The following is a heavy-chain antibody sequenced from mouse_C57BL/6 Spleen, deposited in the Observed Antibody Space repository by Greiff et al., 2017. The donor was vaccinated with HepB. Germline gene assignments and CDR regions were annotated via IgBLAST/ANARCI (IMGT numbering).Heavy chain of an antibody. J-gene: IGHJ2*01. CDR1: GYTFTDYE. V-gene: IGHV1-15*01. Sequence: QVQLQQSGAELVRPGASVTLSCKASGYTFTDYEMHWVKQTPVHGLEWIGAIDPETGGTAYNQKFKGKAILTADKSSSTAYMELRSLTSEDSAVYYCTRSSNYYFDYWGQGTTLTVSS. D-gene: IGHD2-5*01. CDR2: IDPETGGT. CDR3: TRSSNYYFDY.